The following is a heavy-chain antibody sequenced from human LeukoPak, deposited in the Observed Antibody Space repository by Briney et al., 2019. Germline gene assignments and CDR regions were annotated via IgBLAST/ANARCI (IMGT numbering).Heavy chain of an antibody. CDR3: AKRIRIGLLLRSIGYYFDY. V-gene: IGHV3-23*01. CDR2: ISGSGGST. CDR1: GFTFSSYA. D-gene: IGHD3-22*01. J-gene: IGHJ4*02. Sequence: GGSLRLSCAASGFTFSSYAMSWVRQAPGKGLKWVSAISGSGGSTYYADSVKGRFTISRDNSKNTLYLQMNSLRAEDTAVYYCAKRIRIGLLLRSIGYYFDYWGQGTLVTVS.